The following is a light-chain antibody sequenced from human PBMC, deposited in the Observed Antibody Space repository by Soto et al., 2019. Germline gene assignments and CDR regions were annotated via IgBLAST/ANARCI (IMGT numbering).Light chain of an antibody. Sequence: SYELTQPPSVSVAPGQTARITCGGNNIGTKSVHWYQQQPGQAPVPVVYDNADRPSRIPARFSGSNSGTTATLTISRVEAGDEADYYCQVWDDSSDQYVFGTGTKVTVL. CDR3: QVWDDSSDQYV. CDR2: DNA. V-gene: IGLV3-21*02. J-gene: IGLJ1*01. CDR1: NIGTKS.